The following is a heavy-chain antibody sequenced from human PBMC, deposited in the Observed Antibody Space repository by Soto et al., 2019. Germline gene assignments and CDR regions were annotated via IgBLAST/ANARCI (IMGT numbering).Heavy chain of an antibody. CDR3: GRDVGWEQLLGH. D-gene: IGHD1-26*01. Sequence: QVQLVESGGGVVQPGRSLRLSCETSGFTFRNHGMHWVRQAPGKGLEWVAVIWHDGSNKFYADSVKGRFTVSRDDSKNTMYLQMNSLRAEDTAVYYCGRDVGWEQLLGHWGQGTLVTVSS. V-gene: IGHV3-33*01. CDR1: GFTFRNHG. J-gene: IGHJ4*02. CDR2: IWHDGSNK.